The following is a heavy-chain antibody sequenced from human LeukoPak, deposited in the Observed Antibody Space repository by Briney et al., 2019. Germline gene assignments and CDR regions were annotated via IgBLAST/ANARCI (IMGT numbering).Heavy chain of an antibody. CDR1: GSSFTCYW. J-gene: IGHJ4*02. Sequence: GLPLQISSHGSGSSFTCYWIGWARAMPGKGLEWMWIIHPGDSDTRYSPSFQGQVTFSADKSISTAYLQWSSLKASDTAIYYCARQALGYCSGGNCYSDYWGQGTLVSVSS. D-gene: IGHD2-15*01. V-gene: IGHV5-51*01. CDR3: ARQALGYCSGGNCYSDY. CDR2: IHPGDSDT.